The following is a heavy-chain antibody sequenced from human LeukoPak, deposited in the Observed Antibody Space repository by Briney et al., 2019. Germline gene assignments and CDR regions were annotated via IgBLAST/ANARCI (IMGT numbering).Heavy chain of an antibody. CDR1: GYTFTSYG. D-gene: IGHD3-22*01. CDR3: ARGVTMIVMLDY. CDR2: ISAYNGNT. V-gene: IGHV1-18*01. J-gene: IGHJ4*02. Sequence: ASVKVSCKASGYTFTSYGISWVRQAPGQGLEWMGWISAYNGNTNYAQKLQGRVTMTRDTSISTAYMELSRLRSDDTAVYYCARGVTMIVMLDYWGQGTLVTVSS.